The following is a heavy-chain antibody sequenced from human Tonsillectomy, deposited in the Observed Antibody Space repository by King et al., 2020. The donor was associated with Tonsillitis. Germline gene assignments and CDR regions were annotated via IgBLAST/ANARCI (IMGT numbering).Heavy chain of an antibody. V-gene: IGHV1-69*01. CDR2: IIPIFGTA. D-gene: IGHD5-24*01. CDR3: ARVGGRDGYNYYYYYYYMDV. CDR1: GGTFSSYA. Sequence: QLVQSGAEVKKPGSSVKVSCKASGGTFSSYAISWVRQAPGQGLEWMGGIIPIFGTANYAQKFQGRVTITADESTSTAYMELSSLRSEDTAVYYCARVGGRDGYNYYYYYYYMDVWGKGTTVTVSS. J-gene: IGHJ6*03.